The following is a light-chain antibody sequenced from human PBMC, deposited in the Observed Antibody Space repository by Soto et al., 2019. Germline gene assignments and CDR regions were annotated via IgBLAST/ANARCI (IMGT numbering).Light chain of an antibody. CDR1: QNIAIY. CDR3: QQRADWPWT. V-gene: IGKV3-11*01. Sequence: IVLTQSPATLSFSPGERATLSCRASQNIAIYLAWYQQKSGQSPRLLIYDTFNRAPGIPDRFSGSGSGTDFTLTFSSLEPEDFAVYYCQQRADWPWTFGQGTTVEIK. CDR2: DTF. J-gene: IGKJ1*01.